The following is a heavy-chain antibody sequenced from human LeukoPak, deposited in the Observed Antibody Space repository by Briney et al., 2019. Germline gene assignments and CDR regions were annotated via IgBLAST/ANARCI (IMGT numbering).Heavy chain of an antibody. Sequence: SETLSLTCAVYGGSFSAYYWSWIRQPPGKGLEWIGEINHSGSTNCNPSLKSRVTISVDTSKNQFSLKLTSVTAADTAVYYCARSPTMVAATLYYFDYWGQGTLVTVSS. CDR2: INHSGST. D-gene: IGHD2-15*01. CDR1: GGSFSAYY. J-gene: IGHJ4*02. CDR3: ARSPTMVAATLYYFDY. V-gene: IGHV4-34*01.